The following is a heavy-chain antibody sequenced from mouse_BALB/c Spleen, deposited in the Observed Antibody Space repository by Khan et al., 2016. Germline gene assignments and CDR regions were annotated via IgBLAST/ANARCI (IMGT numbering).Heavy chain of an antibody. V-gene: IGHV4-1*02. CDR2: IYPESSKI. D-gene: IGHD2-14*01. J-gene: IGHJ3*01. Sequence: EVKLLESGGGLVQPGASLKLSCAASVFDFSRYWMHWVRPAPAQGLEWIGGIYPESSKIDYTPSLKGKFIIPRDTAKHTLYLQMNKVKSEDTALYCGEGEWEGRRAWFAYWGQGTLVTVSA. CDR3: EGEWEGRRAWFAY. CDR1: VFDFSRYW.